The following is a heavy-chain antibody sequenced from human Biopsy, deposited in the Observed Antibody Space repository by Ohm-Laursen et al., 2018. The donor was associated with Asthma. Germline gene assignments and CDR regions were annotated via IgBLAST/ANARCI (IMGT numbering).Heavy chain of an antibody. CDR3: AREGIAVAHFDY. J-gene: IGHJ4*02. V-gene: IGHV3-30-3*01. CDR1: GFTFSSYA. D-gene: IGHD6-19*01. CDR2: ISYDGSNK. Sequence: SLRLSCSAPGFTFSSYAMHWVRQAPGKGLEWVAVISYDGSNKYYADSVKGRFTISRDNSKNTLYLQMNGLRAEDTAVYYCAREGIAVAHFDYWGQGTLVTVSS.